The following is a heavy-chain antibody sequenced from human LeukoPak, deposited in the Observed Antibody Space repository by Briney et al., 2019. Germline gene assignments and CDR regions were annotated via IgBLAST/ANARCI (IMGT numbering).Heavy chain of an antibody. CDR2: ISSSSTYI. CDR3: VRENHGSFDY. D-gene: IGHD1-14*01. V-gene: IGHV3-21*01. Sequence: GGSLRLSCAASGFTFSSFAMNWVRQAPGKGLEWVSCISSSSTYIYYSDSVRGRFAISRDNAKNSLYLQMNSLRAEDTAVYYCVRENHGSFDYWGQGSLVTVSS. CDR1: GFTFSSFA. J-gene: IGHJ4*02.